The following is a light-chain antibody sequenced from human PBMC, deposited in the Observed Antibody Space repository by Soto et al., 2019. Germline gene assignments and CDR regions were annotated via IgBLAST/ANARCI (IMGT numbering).Light chain of an antibody. J-gene: IGKJ1*01. Sequence: TITCRASQSISTWLAWYQQKPGKAPKLLIYDASSLESGVPSRFSGSGSGTEFTLTISSLQFDDSAVYYCQQYNNWWTFGQGTKVDIK. CDR2: DAS. V-gene: IGKV1-5*01. CDR1: QSISTW. CDR3: QQYNNWWT.